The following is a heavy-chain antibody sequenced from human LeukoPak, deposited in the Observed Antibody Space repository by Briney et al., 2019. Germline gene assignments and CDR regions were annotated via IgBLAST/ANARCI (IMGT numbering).Heavy chain of an antibody. CDR3: VRGSTLRHYQY. V-gene: IGHV4-39*01. CDR2: TYYSGST. Sequence: KPSETLSLTCTVSGGSISSTTYYWGWIRRPPGNGLEWIGSTYYSGSTYYNPSLKSRTTVSVATSKNQFSLKLSSVTAADTAVYYCVRGSTLRHYQYWGQGTLVTVSS. D-gene: IGHD3-16*01. CDR1: GGSISSTTYY. J-gene: IGHJ4*02.